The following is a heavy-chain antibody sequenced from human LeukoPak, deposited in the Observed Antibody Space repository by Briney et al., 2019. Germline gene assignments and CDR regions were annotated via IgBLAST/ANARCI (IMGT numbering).Heavy chain of an antibody. Sequence: PGGSLRLSCAASGFTFSSYAMSWVRQAPGKGLEWVSSISGSDGSTYYADSVKGRFTISRDNSKNTLYLQMNSLRAEDTAVYYCAKGSGYRALTFFDYRGQGTLVTVSS. CDR1: GFTFSSYA. J-gene: IGHJ4*02. CDR3: AKGSGYRALTFFDY. CDR2: ISGSDGST. D-gene: IGHD5-12*01. V-gene: IGHV3-23*01.